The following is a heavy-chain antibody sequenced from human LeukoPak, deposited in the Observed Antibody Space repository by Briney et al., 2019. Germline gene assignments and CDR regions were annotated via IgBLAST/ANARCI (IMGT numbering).Heavy chain of an antibody. CDR3: ARVYYDFWSGPRGEFDY. Sequence: ASVKVSCKASGGTFSSYAISWVRQAPGQGLEWMGGIIPIFGTANYAQKFQGRVTITADESTSTAYMELSSLRSEDTAVYYCARVYYDFWSGPRGEFDYWGQGTLVTVSS. J-gene: IGHJ4*02. V-gene: IGHV1-69*13. CDR2: IIPIFGTA. CDR1: GGTFSSYA. D-gene: IGHD3-3*01.